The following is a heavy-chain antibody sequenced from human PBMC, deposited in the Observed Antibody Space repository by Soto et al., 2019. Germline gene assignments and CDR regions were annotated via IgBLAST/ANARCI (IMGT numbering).Heavy chain of an antibody. CDR1: GFTFSSYS. Sequence: GGSLRLSCAASGFTFSSYSMNWVRQAPGKGLEWVSYISSSSSTIYYADSVKGRFTISRDNAKNSLYLQMNSLRDEDTAVYYCARGPPLERETQQLVRRYYYYGMDVWGQGTTVTVSS. D-gene: IGHD6-13*01. J-gene: IGHJ6*02. CDR2: ISSSSSTI. V-gene: IGHV3-48*02. CDR3: ARGPPLERETQQLVRRYYYYGMDV.